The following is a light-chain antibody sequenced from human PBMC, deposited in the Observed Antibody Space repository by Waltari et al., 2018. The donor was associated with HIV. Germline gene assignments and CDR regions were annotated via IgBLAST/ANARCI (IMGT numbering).Light chain of an antibody. Sequence: QSVLTQPPSASGTPGQRVIISCSGNRSNIGSNTVNWYQQFSGAAPTLLIYSNNQRPAAVPDRFSGSTSGSAASLAISGLKSEDEADYHCATWDDALSGPVFGAGTKLTV. V-gene: IGLV1-44*01. CDR3: ATWDDALSGPV. J-gene: IGLJ3*02. CDR2: SNN. CDR1: RSNIGSNT.